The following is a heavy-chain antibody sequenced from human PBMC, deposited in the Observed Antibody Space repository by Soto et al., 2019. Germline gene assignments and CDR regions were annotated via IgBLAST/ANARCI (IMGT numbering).Heavy chain of an antibody. V-gene: IGHV4-59*12. CDR1: GRAIRSAH. CDR3: ANLEHEYRGRGGVDV. CDR2: IYYSGNT. Sequence: SGALSLICTLTGRAIRSAHWRSQRQSPGKGREWIGYIYYSGNTNYNPSLKSRVTISVDTSKNQFSLKLRSGTAADTAVYYCANLEHEYRGRGGVDVWAQGTTVTVS. D-gene: IGHD6-6*01. J-gene: IGHJ6*02.